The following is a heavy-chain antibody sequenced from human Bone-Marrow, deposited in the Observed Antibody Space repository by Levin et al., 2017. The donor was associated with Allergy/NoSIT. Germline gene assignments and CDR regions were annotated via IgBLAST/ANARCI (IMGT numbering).Heavy chain of an antibody. V-gene: IGHV4-59*01. J-gene: IGHJ6*02. CDR1: GDSFSSSY. D-gene: IGHD3-22*01. Sequence: KPSETLSLTCSVSGDSFSSSYWTWIRQPPGKTLEWIGYIYYNGSANYNPSFKSRVAISLDTSKNQFSLKLTSVTAADTAVYYCARDQSGYYDSSGYSNFYYYFGMDVWGLGTTVTVSS. CDR3: ARDQSGYYDSSGYSNFYYYFGMDV. CDR2: IYYNGSA.